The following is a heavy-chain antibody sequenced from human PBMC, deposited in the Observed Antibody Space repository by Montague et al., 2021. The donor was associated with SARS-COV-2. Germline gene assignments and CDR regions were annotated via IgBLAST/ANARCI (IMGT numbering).Heavy chain of an antibody. CDR2: IYYSGST. J-gene: IGHJ4*02. Sequence: SETLSLTYTVSGGSISSYYWSWIRQPPGKGLEWIGYIYYSGSTNYNPSLKSRVTISVDTSKNQFSLKLSSVTAADTAVYYCARAYYDSSGYYGYFDYWGQGTLVTVSS. V-gene: IGHV4-59*13. CDR1: GGSISSYY. CDR3: ARAYYDSSGYYGYFDY. D-gene: IGHD3-22*01.